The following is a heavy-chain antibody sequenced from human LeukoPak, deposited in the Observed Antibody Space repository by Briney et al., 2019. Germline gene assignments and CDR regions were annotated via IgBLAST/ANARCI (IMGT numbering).Heavy chain of an antibody. CDR2: ISSSSSSTI. D-gene: IGHD1-26*01. CDR3: ARDPYSGNYGNYYYYYMDV. J-gene: IGHJ6*03. Sequence: PGGSLRLSCAASGFTFSSYSMNWVRQAPGKGLEWVSYISSSSSSTIYYADSVKGRFTISRDNAKNSLYLQMNSLGPEDTAVYYCARDPYSGNYGNYYYYYMDVWGKGTTVTISS. V-gene: IGHV3-48*01. CDR1: GFTFSSYS.